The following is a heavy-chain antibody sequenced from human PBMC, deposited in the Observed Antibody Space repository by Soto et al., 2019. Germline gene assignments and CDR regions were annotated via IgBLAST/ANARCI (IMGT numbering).Heavy chain of an antibody. J-gene: IGHJ4*02. V-gene: IGHV1-24*01. CDR2: FGADVCEA. Sequence: ASVKVSCKISVHTLTEFSIHWVRQAPAKQREGMGVFGADVCEAIYAQKWHGRVTVTEDRVTDTDYIELGGLKCDDTGVYCFVTPTRLRGAMITNINFDFWGQGTTVTVSS. D-gene: IGHD3-10*01. CDR3: VTPTRLRGAMITNINFDF. CDR1: VHTLTEFS.